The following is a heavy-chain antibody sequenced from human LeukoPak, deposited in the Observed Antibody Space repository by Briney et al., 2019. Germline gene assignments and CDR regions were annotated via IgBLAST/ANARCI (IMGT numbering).Heavy chain of an antibody. V-gene: IGHV3-23*01. CDR3: ARIGTYYYDSSGYYYGY. CDR2: ISGSGGST. CDR1: GFTFSSHN. Sequence: GGSLRLSCAASGFTFSSHNMIWVRQAPGKGLEWVSDISGSGGSTYYADSVKGRFTISRDNSKNTLYLQMNSLRVEDTAVFYCARIGTYYYDSSGYYYGYWGQGTLVTVSS. J-gene: IGHJ4*02. D-gene: IGHD3-22*01.